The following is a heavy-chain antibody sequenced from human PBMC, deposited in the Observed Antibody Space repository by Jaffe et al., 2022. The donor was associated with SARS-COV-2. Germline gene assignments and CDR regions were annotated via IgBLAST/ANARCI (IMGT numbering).Heavy chain of an antibody. CDR3: VREYYYDTGGPRI. D-gene: IGHD3-22*01. CDR2: VSGSSNFI. CDR1: GFTFSSYS. Sequence: EVQLVESGGGLVKPGGSLRLSCAASGFTFSSYSMHWVRQAPGKGLEWVSSVSGSSNFISYADSLKGRFTISRDNAENSLYLQMNSLRVGDTAVYYCVREYYYDTGGPRIWGQGTLVTVSS. J-gene: IGHJ4*02. V-gene: IGHV3-21*02.